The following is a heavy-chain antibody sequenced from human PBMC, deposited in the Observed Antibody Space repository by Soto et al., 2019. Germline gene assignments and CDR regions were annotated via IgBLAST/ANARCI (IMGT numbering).Heavy chain of an antibody. CDR1: GFTFSSYA. V-gene: IGHV3-30-3*01. D-gene: IGHD3-10*01. CDR2: ISYDGSNK. CDR3: ARDMYYYGSGSYYNPRLTYYYYYGMDV. J-gene: IGHJ6*02. Sequence: QVQLVESGGGVVQPGRSLRLSCAASGFTFSSYAMHWVRQAPGKGLEWVAVISYDGSNKYYADSVKGRFTISRDNSKNTLYLQRNSLRAEDTAVYYCARDMYYYGSGSYYNPRLTYYYYYGMDVWGQGTTVTVSS.